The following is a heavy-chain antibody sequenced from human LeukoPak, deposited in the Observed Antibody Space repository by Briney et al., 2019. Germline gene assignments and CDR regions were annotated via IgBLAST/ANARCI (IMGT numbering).Heavy chain of an antibody. CDR3: ARGSPYSSGWPYYFDC. CDR2: IFYTGST. CDR1: SGSISTSNYY. Sequence: SETLSLTCTVSSGSISTSNYYWGWVRQPPGKALEWIGNIFYTGSTYYSPSLKSRVTISLDTSKNQFSLKLSSVTAADTAVYYCARGSPYSSGWPYYFDCWGQGTLVTVPS. V-gene: IGHV4-39*07. J-gene: IGHJ4*02. D-gene: IGHD6-19*01.